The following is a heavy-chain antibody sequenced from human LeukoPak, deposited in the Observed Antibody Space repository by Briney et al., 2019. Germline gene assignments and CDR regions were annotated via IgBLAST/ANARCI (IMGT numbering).Heavy chain of an antibody. D-gene: IGHD3-22*01. CDR2: ISRSSSTI. CDR3: ERVHGCYPFDY. CDR1: GFIFSSYV. V-gene: IGHV3-48*04. J-gene: IGHJ4*02. Sequence: GGSLRLSCAASGFIFSSYVMSWVRQAPGEGREWVSYISRSSSTIYYTDSVRGRFTISRETAKHSVSLQMNTLRADDTAVYFCERVHGCYPFDYWGKGTLVTVSS.